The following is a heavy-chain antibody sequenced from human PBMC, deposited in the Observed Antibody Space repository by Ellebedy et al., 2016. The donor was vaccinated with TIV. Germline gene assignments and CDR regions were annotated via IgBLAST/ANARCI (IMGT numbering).Heavy chain of an antibody. J-gene: IGHJ4*02. D-gene: IGHD2-15*01. CDR1: GFTVSNNY. V-gene: IGHV3-53*01. CDR3: AKDHVASATLLDY. Sequence: GESLKISCAASGFTVSNNYMSWVRQAPGKGLEWVSVIYSGGNTFYAESVKGRFTISRDSSQNTLYLQMNSLRAEDTAVYYCAKDHVASATLLDYWGQGTLVTVSS. CDR2: IYSGGNT.